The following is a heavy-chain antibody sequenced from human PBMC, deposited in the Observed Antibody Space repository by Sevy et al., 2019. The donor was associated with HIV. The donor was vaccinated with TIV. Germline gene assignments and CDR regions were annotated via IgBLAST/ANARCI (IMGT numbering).Heavy chain of an antibody. CDR3: ARGRFIVGATMGLMGANFDY. Sequence: SETLSLTCAVYGGSFSGYYWNWIRQSPGKGLEWIGEINHSGSTHYNPSLKSRVTISVDTSKSQFSLKLSSVTAADTAVYYCARGRFIVGATMGLMGANFDYWGQGTLVTVSS. V-gene: IGHV4-34*01. D-gene: IGHD1-26*01. CDR1: GGSFSGYY. J-gene: IGHJ4*02. CDR2: INHSGST.